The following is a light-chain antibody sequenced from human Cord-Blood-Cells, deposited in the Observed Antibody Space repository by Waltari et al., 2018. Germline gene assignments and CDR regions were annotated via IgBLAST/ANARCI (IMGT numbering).Light chain of an antibody. CDR2: DVS. V-gene: IGLV2-14*01. CDR1: SSDVGGYNY. CDR3: SSYTSSSTLV. J-gene: IGLJ3*02. Sequence: QSALTQPASVSGSPGQSITISCTGTSSDVGGYNYVSWYQQHPGKAPKLMIYDVSKRPSGVSNRFSGSKYGNTASLTISGLQAEDEAGYYCSSYTSSSTLVFGGGTKLTVL.